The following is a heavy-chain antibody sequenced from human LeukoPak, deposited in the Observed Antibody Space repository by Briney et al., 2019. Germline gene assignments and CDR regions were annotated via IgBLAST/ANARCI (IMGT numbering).Heavy chain of an antibody. D-gene: IGHD1-26*01. V-gene: IGHV3-15*01. J-gene: IGHJ6*03. CDR3: TTWVGIEDYYMDV. CDR2: TKSKVDGGTT. CDR1: GCSFSSAW. Sequence: PGESLTLTCAASGCSFSSAWRSWIRQAPGKGLEWVGHTKSKVDGGTTPYAAPVKGRFNISRDHSTNTLYLQMNSLKTEDTAVYYCTTWVGIEDYYMDVWGKGTTVTVS.